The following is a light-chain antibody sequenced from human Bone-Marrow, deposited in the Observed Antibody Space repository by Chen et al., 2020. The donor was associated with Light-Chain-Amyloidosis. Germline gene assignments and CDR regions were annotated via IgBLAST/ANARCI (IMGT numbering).Light chain of an antibody. CDR3: QQYNNLPLT. J-gene: IGKJ4*01. CDR2: DAS. CDR1: QDISHY. Sequence: DIQVTQSPSSLSLSIGDRVTITCQASQDISHYLNWYQQKPGKAPKLLIYDASNLETGVPSRFSGSGFGTDFTFTISSLLPEDIATYYCQQYNNLPLTFGGGTKVEIK. V-gene: IGKV1-33*01.